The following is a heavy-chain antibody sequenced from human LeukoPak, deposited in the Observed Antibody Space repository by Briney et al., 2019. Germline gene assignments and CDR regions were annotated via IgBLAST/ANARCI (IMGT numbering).Heavy chain of an antibody. D-gene: IGHD5-12*01. CDR2: INPSGGST. CDR1: GYTFTSYY. J-gene: IGHJ6*03. CDR3: ARELGYSGYDYRRNYYYYMDV. V-gene: IGHV1-46*01. Sequence: GASVKVSCKASGYTFTSYYMHWVRQAPGQGLEWMGIINPSGGSTSYAQKFQGRVTMTRDTSTSTVYMELSSLRSEDTAVYYCARELGYSGYDYRRNYYYYMDVWGKGTTVTVSS.